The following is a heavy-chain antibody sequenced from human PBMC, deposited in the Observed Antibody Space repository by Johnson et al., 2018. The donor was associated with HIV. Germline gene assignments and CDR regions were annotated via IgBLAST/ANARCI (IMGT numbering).Heavy chain of an antibody. J-gene: IGHJ3*02. CDR2: IWYDGSNK. CDR1: GFTFSSYG. D-gene: IGHD3-9*01. Sequence: QVQLVESGGGVVQPGRSLRLSCAASGFTFSSYGMHWVRQAPGKGLEWVAVIWYDGSNKYYTDSVKGRFTVSRDNAKNSLYLQMNSLRAEDTAVYYCVRPTTILTNDAFNIWGQGTMVTVSS. CDR3: VRPTTILTNDAFNI. V-gene: IGHV3-33*03.